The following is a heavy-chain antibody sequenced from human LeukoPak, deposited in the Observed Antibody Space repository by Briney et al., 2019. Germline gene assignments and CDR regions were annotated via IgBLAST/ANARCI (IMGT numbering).Heavy chain of an antibody. V-gene: IGHV3-53*01. CDR3: ARGSMGWSGRTYYYYMDV. CDR2: IYSGGST. J-gene: IGHJ6*03. CDR1: GFTVSSHY. D-gene: IGHD3-3*01. Sequence: GGSLRLSCAASGFTVSSHYISWVRQAPGKGLEWVSVIYSGGSTYYADSVQGRFTISRDNSKNTLYLQMNSLRSEDTAVYYCARGSMGWSGRTYYYYMDVWGKGTTVTVSS.